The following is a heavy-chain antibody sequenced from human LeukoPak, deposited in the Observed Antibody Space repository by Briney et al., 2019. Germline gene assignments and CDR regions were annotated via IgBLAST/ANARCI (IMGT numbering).Heavy chain of an antibody. CDR1: GGTFSSYA. V-gene: IGHV1-69*04. CDR2: IIPILGIA. CDR3: ARLRTTVTTEGDY. D-gene: IGHD4-17*01. Sequence: SVKVSCKASGGTFSSYAISWVRQAPGQGLEWMGRIIPILGIANYAQKFQGRVTITADESTSTAYMELSSLRSEDTAVYYCARLRTTVTTEGDYWGQGTLVTVSS. J-gene: IGHJ4*02.